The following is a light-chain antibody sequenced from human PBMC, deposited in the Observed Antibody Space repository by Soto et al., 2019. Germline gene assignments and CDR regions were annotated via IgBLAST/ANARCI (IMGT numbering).Light chain of an antibody. CDR1: SSNIGAGYD. CDR2: GNS. J-gene: IGLJ2*01. CDR3: QSYDSSLSGSI. V-gene: IGLV1-40*01. Sequence: QLVLTQPPSVSGAPGQRVTISCTGSSSNIGAGYDVHWYQQLPGTAPKLLIYGNSNRPSAVPDRFSGSKSGTSASLAITGLQAEDEADYYCQSYDSSLSGSIFGGGTKLTVL.